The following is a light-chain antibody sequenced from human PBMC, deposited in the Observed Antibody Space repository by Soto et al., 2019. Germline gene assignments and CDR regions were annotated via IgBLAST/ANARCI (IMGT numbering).Light chain of an antibody. Sequence: QSALTQPPSASWSPGQSVTISCTGSSSDVGGYEYVSWYQQHPGKAPKLIIYEVIKRPSGVPDRFSGSKSGNAASLTVSGLQAEDEADYYCSSYAGSNNYVFGIGTKLTVL. CDR3: SSYAGSNNYV. V-gene: IGLV2-8*01. CDR2: EVI. CDR1: SSDVGGYEY. J-gene: IGLJ1*01.